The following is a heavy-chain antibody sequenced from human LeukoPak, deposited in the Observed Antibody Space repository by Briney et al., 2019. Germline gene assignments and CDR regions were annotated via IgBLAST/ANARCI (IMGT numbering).Heavy chain of an antibody. CDR2: IYYSGST. D-gene: IGHD6-13*01. CDR3: ARASPPGYSSSWYVDY. V-gene: IGHV4-39*07. CDR1: GGSISSSSYY. Sequence: PSETLSLTCTVSGGSISSSSYYWGWIRQPPGKGLEWIGSIYYSGSTYYNPSLKSRVTISVDTSKNQFSLKLSSVTAADTAVYYCARASPPGYSSSWYVDYWGQGTLVTVSS. J-gene: IGHJ4*02.